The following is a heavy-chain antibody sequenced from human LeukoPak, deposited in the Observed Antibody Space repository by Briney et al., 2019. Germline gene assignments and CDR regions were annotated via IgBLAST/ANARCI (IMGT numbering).Heavy chain of an antibody. CDR2: IYHSGST. Sequence: SETLSLTCAVYGGSFSGYSWSWIRQPPGKGLEWIGYIYHSGSTYYNPSLKSRVTISVDRSKNQFSLKLSSVTAADTAVYYCARVSNQLLLLGAFDIWGQGTMVTVSS. CDR3: ARVSNQLLLLGAFDI. J-gene: IGHJ3*02. CDR1: GGSFSGYS. D-gene: IGHD2-2*01. V-gene: IGHV4-30-2*01.